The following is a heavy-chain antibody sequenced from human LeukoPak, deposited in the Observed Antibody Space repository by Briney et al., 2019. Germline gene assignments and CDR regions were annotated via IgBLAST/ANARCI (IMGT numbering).Heavy chain of an antibody. J-gene: IGHJ4*02. D-gene: IGHD3-10*01. V-gene: IGHV3-21*01. CDR3: ARPMEGYSGSGSWYFDD. CDR2: INSNSAYI. Sequence: GGSLRLSCAASGFPFSTYSLNWVRQAPGKGLEWVSSINSNSAYIYYADSVKGRFTISRDNAKNSLYLQMNSLTAEDTAVYFCARPMEGYSGSGSWYFDDWGQGTLVTVSS. CDR1: GFPFSTYS.